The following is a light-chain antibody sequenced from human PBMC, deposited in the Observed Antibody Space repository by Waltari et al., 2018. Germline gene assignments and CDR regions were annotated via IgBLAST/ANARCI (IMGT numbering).Light chain of an antibody. V-gene: IGLV2-14*03. J-gene: IGLJ2*01. CDR1: SSDVGGYNY. CDR2: DVS. CDR3: SSYTSSSTLV. Sequence: QSALTQPASVSGSPGQSITISCTGTSSDVGGYNYVSWYQQHPGKAPKLIIYDVSNRPSGVSNRFCGSNARNTASLTISWLQAEDEADYYCSSYTSSSTLVFGGGTKLTVL.